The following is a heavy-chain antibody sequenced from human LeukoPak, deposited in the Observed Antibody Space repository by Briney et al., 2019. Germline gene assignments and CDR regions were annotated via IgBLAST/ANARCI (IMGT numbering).Heavy chain of an antibody. Sequence: SETLSLTCTVSGGSVSDYYWSWIRQSPGKGLEWIGYIYHTGSTSYSPSLKSRVTISADTSQNQFSLKLSSVTAADTAVYYCTSRKLGNDYWGQGTLVTVSS. CDR3: TSRKLGNDY. V-gene: IGHV4-59*02. J-gene: IGHJ4*02. D-gene: IGHD7-27*01. CDR1: GGSVSDYY. CDR2: IYHTGST.